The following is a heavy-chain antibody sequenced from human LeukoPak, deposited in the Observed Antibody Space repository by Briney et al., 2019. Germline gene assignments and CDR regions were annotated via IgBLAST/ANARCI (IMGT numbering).Heavy chain of an antibody. J-gene: IGHJ4*02. D-gene: IGHD7-27*01. CDR3: TTDLDVGIELFDY. Sequence: PGGSLRLSCAATGFTFSNAWMSWVRQAPGKGLEWVGRIKSKTDGGTTDYAAPVKGRFTISRDDSKNTLYLQMNSLKTEDTAVYYCTTDLDVGIELFDYWGQGILVTVSS. V-gene: IGHV3-15*01. CDR2: IKSKTDGGTT. CDR1: GFTFSNAW.